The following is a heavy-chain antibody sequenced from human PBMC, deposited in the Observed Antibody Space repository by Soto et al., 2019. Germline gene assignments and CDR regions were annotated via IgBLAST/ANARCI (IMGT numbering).Heavy chain of an antibody. CDR3: ARASNYYDSSGQAQGYGMDV. CDR1: GFTVSSSY. D-gene: IGHD3-22*01. CDR2: IYSGGST. V-gene: IGHV3-53*01. Sequence: PGGSLRLSCAASGFTVSSSYMSWVRQAPGKGLEWVSVIYSGGSTYYADSVKGRFTISRDNSKNTLYLQMNSLRAEDTAVYYCARASNYYDSSGQAQGYGMDVWGQGTTVTVSS. J-gene: IGHJ6*02.